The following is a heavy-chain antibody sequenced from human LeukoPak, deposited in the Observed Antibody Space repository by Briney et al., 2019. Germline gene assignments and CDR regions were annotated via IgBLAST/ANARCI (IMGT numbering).Heavy chain of an antibody. CDR3: ARGFFLWGFGRGYFDL. J-gene: IGHJ2*01. Sequence: ASVKVSCKASGYTFTGYYMHWVRQAPGQGLEWMGWINPNSGGTNYAQKFQGRVTMTRDTSISTAYMELSRLRSDDTAVYYCARGFFLWGFGRGYFDLWGRGTLVTVSS. V-gene: IGHV1-2*02. CDR1: GYTFTGYY. CDR2: INPNSGGT. D-gene: IGHD7-27*01.